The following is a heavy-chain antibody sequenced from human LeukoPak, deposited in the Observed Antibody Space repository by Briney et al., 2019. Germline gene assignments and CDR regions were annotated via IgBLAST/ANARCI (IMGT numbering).Heavy chain of an antibody. V-gene: IGHV1-69*05. J-gene: IGHJ4*02. Sequence: GASVKVSCKASGGTFSSYAISWVRQAPGQGLEWMGRIIPIFGTANYAQKFQGRVTITTDESTSTAYMELSSLRSEDTAVYYCARAERSLFRGYDSGYWGQGTLVTVSS. CDR1: GGTFSSYA. CDR3: ARAERSLFRGYDSGY. D-gene: IGHD5-12*01. CDR2: IIPIFGTA.